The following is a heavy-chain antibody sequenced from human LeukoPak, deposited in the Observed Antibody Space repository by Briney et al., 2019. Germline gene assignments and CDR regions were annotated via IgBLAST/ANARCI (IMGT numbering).Heavy chain of an antibody. CDR1: GYSISSGYY. J-gene: IGHJ4*02. V-gene: IGHV4-38-2*01. Sequence: SETLSLTCAVSGYSISSGYYWGWIRQPPGKGLEWNGSIYHSGSTYYNPSLKSRVTISVDTSKNQFSLKLSSVTAADTAVYYCARRVAFCTNGVCYLPPEHFDYWGQGTLVTVSS. D-gene: IGHD2-8*01. CDR2: IYHSGST. CDR3: ARRVAFCTNGVCYLPPEHFDY.